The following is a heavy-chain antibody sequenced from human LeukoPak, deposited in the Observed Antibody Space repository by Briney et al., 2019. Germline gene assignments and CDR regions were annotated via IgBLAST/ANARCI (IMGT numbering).Heavy chain of an antibody. CDR2: ISYDGSNK. J-gene: IGHJ4*02. Sequence: GGSLRLSCAASGFTFSNYGMHWVRQAPGKGLEWVAVISYDGSNKYYADSVKGRFTISRDNSKNTLYLQMNSLRAEDTAVYYCAKDPNYYGSGSPAYWGQGTLVTVSS. CDR1: GFTFSNYG. D-gene: IGHD3-10*01. V-gene: IGHV3-30*18. CDR3: AKDPNYYGSGSPAY.